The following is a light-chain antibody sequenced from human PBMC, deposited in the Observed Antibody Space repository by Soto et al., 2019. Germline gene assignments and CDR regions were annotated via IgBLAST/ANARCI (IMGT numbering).Light chain of an antibody. Sequence: IPITQSPSTLSASFGDRDRITSTASQTIFSWLAWYQQKPGKAPKLLIYKASSLESGVPSRYSGSGSGTEFTLAISGLQPDDFATYFCQQYNSYPYSFGQGTKWIS. CDR3: QQYNSYPYS. J-gene: IGKJ2*03. CDR2: KAS. CDR1: QTIFSW. V-gene: IGKV1-5*03.